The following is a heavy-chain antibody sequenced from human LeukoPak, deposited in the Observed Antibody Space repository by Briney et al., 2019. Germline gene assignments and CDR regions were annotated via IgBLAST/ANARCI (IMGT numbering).Heavy chain of an antibody. CDR3: ARGDSSIQSPFDY. Sequence: ASVKVSCKASGYTFTSYDINWVRQATGQGLEWMGWMNPNSGNTGYAQKFQGRVTMTRNTSISTAYMELSSLRSEDTAVYYCARGDSSIQSPFDYWGQETLVTVSS. D-gene: IGHD6-13*01. CDR2: MNPNSGNT. J-gene: IGHJ4*02. V-gene: IGHV1-8*01. CDR1: GYTFTSYD.